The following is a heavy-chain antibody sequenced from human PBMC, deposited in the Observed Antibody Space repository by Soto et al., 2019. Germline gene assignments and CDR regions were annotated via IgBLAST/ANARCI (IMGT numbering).Heavy chain of an antibody. J-gene: IGHJ5*02. CDR2: INHSGST. V-gene: IGHV4-34*01. CDR1: GGSFSDYS. Sequence: SETLSLTCAIYGGSFSDYSWTWIRQPPGKGLEWIGEINHSGSTNYNPSLKSRVTISVDTSKNQFSLTLSSVTAADTAVYYCARGDYWFDPWAQGTLVTISS. CDR3: ARGDYWFDP.